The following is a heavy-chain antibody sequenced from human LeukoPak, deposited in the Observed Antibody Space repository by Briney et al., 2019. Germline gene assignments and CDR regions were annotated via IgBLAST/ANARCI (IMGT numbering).Heavy chain of an antibody. V-gene: IGHV3-30-3*01. CDR1: GFTFSSYA. CDR3: AKDIIVTVTTSGAGFDY. Sequence: GGSLRLSCAASGFTFSSYAMHWVRQAPGKGLEGVAVISYDGSNKYYADSVKGRFTISRDNSKNTLYLQMNSLRAEDTAVYYCAKDIIVTVTTSGAGFDYWRQGTLVTVSS. J-gene: IGHJ4*02. CDR2: ISYDGSNK. D-gene: IGHD4-11*01.